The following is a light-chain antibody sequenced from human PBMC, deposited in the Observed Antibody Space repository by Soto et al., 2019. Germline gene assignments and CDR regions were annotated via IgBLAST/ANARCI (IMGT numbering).Light chain of an antibody. CDR1: QSISSY. CDR2: AAS. J-gene: IGKJ5*01. CDR3: QQSYSTPSIT. Sequence: DIQMTQSPSSLSASVGDRVTITCRASQSISSYLNWYQQKPGKAPKLLIYAASSLQSGVPSRFSGSGSGTDFTLAISRLQPEDFATYSCQQSYSTPSITCGQGTRLEIK. V-gene: IGKV1-39*01.